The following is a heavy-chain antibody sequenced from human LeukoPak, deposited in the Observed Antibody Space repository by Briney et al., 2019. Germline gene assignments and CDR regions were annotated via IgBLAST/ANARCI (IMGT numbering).Heavy chain of an antibody. CDR2: IKSKTDGGTT. J-gene: IGHJ4*02. V-gene: IGHV3-15*01. CDR1: GFTFSNAW. CDR3: TTDAGATTLFDY. D-gene: IGHD1-26*01. Sequence: GGSLRLPCAASGFTFSNAWMSWVRQAPGKGLEWVGRIKSKTDGGTTDYAAPVKGRFTISRDDSKNTLYLQMNGLKTEDTAVYYCTTDAGATTLFDYWGQGTLVTVSS.